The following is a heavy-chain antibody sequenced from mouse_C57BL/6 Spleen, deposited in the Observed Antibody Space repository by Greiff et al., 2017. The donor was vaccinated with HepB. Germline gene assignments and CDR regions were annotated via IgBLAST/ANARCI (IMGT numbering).Heavy chain of an antibody. D-gene: IGHD2-1*01. Sequence: LQESGPELVKPGASVKISCKASGYAFSSSWMNWVKQRPGKGLEWIGRIYPGDGDTNYNGKFKGKATLTADKSSSTAYMQLSSLTSEDSAVYFCARSLYYGNLYYAMDYWGQGTSVTVSS. J-gene: IGHJ4*01. CDR3: ARSLYYGNLYYAMDY. CDR1: GYAFSSSW. CDR2: IYPGDGDT. V-gene: IGHV1-82*01.